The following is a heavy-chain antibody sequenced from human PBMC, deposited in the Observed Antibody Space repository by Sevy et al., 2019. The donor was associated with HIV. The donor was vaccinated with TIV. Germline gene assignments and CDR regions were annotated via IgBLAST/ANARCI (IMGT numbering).Heavy chain of an antibody. Sequence: SETLSLTCTVSGASISSSGYYWVWIRQPPGKGLEWIASIRYSGSTYYNPSLRSRVTISADASKNQFSLKLNSVTAADTAVYYCAGPSLTYSSGWSYYDHWGQGTVVTVSS. CDR2: IRYSGST. J-gene: IGHJ4*02. CDR1: GASISSSGYY. CDR3: AGPSLTYSSGWSYYDH. V-gene: IGHV4-39*01. D-gene: IGHD6-19*01.